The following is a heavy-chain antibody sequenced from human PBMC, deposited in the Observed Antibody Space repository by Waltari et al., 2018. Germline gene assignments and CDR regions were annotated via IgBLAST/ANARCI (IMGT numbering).Heavy chain of an antibody. J-gene: IGHJ3*01. CDR3: ATYIGASVGTAAFDV. CDR1: GFSIPSNNHY. CDR2: VSYSGTT. Sequence: QLQLQESGPRLVRPSGTLSLICRVSGFSIPSNNHYWAWIRQSPGQGLEWFGTVSYSGTTYISPSLKSRVSVSRDTSKNQVSLILGSVTAADMAVYYCATYIGASVGTAAFDVWGQGTMVTVSS. V-gene: IGHV4-39*01. D-gene: IGHD5-12*01.